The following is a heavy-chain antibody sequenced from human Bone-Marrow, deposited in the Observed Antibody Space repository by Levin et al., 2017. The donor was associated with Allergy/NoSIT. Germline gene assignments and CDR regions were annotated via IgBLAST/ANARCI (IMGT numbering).Heavy chain of an antibody. Sequence: PSETLSLTCAASGFTFSTYAMDWVRQAPGKGLEWVSAIRGSGSRIYYAGSVKGRFTVSRDNSRNTLYLQMNNLRGEDTAIYYCGREEGGSGWYTVDYWGRGTLVTVSS. D-gene: IGHD6-19*01. CDR3: GREEGGSGWYTVDY. CDR1: GFTFSTYA. J-gene: IGHJ4*02. CDR2: IRGSGSRI. V-gene: IGHV3-23*01.